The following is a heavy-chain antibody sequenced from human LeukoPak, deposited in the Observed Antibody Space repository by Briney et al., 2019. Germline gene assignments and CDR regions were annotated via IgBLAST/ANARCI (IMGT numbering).Heavy chain of an antibody. CDR1: GFTFTDYY. Sequence: PGGSLRLSCAASGFTFTDYYMSWIRQAPGKGLEWVSYISSSGSTIYYADSVKGRFTISRDNAKNSLYLQMNSLRAEDTAVYYCARVPPMTTVTTDWFDPWGQGTLVTVSS. CDR3: ARVPPMTTVTTDWFDP. J-gene: IGHJ5*02. V-gene: IGHV3-11*04. D-gene: IGHD4-17*01. CDR2: ISSSGSTI.